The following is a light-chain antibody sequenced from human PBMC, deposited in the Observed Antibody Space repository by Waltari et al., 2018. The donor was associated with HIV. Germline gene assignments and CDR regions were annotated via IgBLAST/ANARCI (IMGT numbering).Light chain of an antibody. J-gene: IGLJ2*01. CDR1: ASTTRSHP. CDR3: ATWDDSGDGPMV. Sequence: QSVLTPPPSPSGTPGQRVTISCSGGASTTRSHPVPWYQVFPGTAPKLRIYSSNHVSTWVPDRFSASKSGTSASLTISGLQSEDEAHYYCATWDDSGDGPMVFGRGTKLTVL. V-gene: IGLV1-44*01. CDR2: SSN.